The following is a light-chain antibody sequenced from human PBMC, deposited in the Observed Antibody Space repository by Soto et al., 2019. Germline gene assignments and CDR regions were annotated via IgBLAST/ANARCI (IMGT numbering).Light chain of an antibody. CDR2: GAS. CDR3: QQYRMSPNT. V-gene: IGKV3-20*01. J-gene: IGKJ5*01. CDR1: QSVSSSF. Sequence: DIVLTQSPGTLSLSPGERATLSCRASQSVSSSFLTWYQQKPGKAPRLLIYGASSRATGIPDRFSGSGSGTDFTLTISRLEPEDFAVYYCQQYRMSPNTFGQGTRLEIK.